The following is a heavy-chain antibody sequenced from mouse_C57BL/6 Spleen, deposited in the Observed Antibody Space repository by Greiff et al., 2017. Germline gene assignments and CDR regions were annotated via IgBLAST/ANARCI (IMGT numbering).Heavy chain of an antibody. CDR2: IYPGDGDT. CDR1: GYAFSSSW. J-gene: IGHJ4*01. CDR3: ARRYAMDY. V-gene: IGHV1-82*01. Sequence: QVQLQQSGPELVKPGASVKISCKASGYAFSSSWMNWVKQRPGKGLEWIGRIYPGDGDTNYNGRFKGKGTLTADKSSSTAYIQLSSLTSEDSAVYFCARRYAMDYWGQGTSVTVSS.